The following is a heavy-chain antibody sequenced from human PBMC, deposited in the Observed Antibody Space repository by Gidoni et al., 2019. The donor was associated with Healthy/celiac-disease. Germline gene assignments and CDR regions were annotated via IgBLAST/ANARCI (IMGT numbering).Heavy chain of an antibody. D-gene: IGHD1-1*01. J-gene: IGHJ4*02. V-gene: IGHV4-39*01. Sequence: QLQLQESGPGLVKPSETLSLTCTVSGGSISSSSYYWGWIRQPPGKGLEWIGSIYYSGSTYYNPSLKSRVTISVDTSKNQFSLKLSSVTAADTAVYYCARQEDGYNSADYWGQGTLVTVSS. CDR3: ARQEDGYNSADY. CDR2: IYYSGST. CDR1: GGSISSSSYY.